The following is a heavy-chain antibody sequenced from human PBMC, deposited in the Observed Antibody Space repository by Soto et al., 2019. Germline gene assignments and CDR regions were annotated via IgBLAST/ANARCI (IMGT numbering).Heavy chain of an antibody. CDR3: ARLGAARRKRYFDY. D-gene: IGHD6-6*01. CDR2: IYYSGST. J-gene: IGHJ4*02. V-gene: IGHV4-31*03. Sequence: SETLSLTCTVSGGSISSGGYYWSRIRQHPGKGLEWIGYIYYSGSTYYNPSLKSRVTISVDTSKNQFSLKLSSVTAADTAVYYCARLGAARRKRYFDYWGQGTLVTVSS. CDR1: GGSISSGGYY.